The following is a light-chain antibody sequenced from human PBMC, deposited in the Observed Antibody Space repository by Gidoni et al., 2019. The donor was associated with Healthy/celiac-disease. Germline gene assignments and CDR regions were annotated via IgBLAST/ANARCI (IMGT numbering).Light chain of an antibody. Sequence: DIQMTQSPSSLSASVGDRVTITCRASQSISSYLNWYQQKPGKAPKLLIYAASSLQSGVPSRFSGSGSGTEFTLTISSLQPEDFATYYCQQSDSLYTFGQGTKLEIK. V-gene: IGKV1-39*01. CDR2: AAS. J-gene: IGKJ2*01. CDR1: QSISSY. CDR3: QQSDSLYT.